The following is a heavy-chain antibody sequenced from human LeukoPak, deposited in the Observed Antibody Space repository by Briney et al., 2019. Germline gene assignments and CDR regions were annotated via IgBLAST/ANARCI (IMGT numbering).Heavy chain of an antibody. J-gene: IGHJ6*03. CDR1: GLTFSTYT. CDR3: ARGKGSSWYYYYYMDV. D-gene: IGHD6-13*01. V-gene: IGHV3-21*01. CDR2: ISTSSSYI. Sequence: GGSLRLSCAASGLTFSTYTMNWVRQAPGKGLEWVSSISTSSSYIYYADSVKGRFTTSRDNAKKSLYLQMNSLRAEDTAVYYCARGKGSSWYYYYYMDVWGKGTTVTISS.